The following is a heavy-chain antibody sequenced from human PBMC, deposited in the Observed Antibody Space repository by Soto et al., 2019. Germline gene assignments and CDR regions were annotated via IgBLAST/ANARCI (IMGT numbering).Heavy chain of an antibody. Sequence: GGSLRLSCAASGFTFSDYYMSWFRQAPEKGLEWVSYASGSGGVKLYADSVKGRFTISRDNAKNSLYLQLNSLRADDTAVYYCARLGSIAAAGTPDYWGQGTLVTVSS. D-gene: IGHD6-13*01. CDR2: ASGSGGVK. CDR1: GFTFSDYY. CDR3: ARLGSIAAAGTPDY. V-gene: IGHV3-11*01. J-gene: IGHJ4*02.